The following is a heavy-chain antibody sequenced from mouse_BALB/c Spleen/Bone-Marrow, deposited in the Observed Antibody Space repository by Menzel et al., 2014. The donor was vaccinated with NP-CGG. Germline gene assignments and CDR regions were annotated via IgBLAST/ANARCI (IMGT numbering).Heavy chain of an antibody. CDR2: ISSGGGST. D-gene: IGHD1-2*01. CDR1: GFAFSSYD. V-gene: IGHV5-12-1*01. CDR3: ARQGYGYVDFDV. Sequence: EVQVVESGGGLVKPGGSLKLSCAASGFAFSSYDMSWFRQTPEKRLEWVAYISSGGGSTYYPDTVKGRFTISRDNAKNTLYLQMCSLKSEDTAMYYCARQGYGYVDFDVWGAGTTVTVSS. J-gene: IGHJ1*01.